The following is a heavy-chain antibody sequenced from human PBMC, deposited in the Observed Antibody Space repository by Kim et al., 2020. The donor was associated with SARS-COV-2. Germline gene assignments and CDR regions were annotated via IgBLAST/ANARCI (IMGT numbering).Heavy chain of an antibody. Sequence: GGSLRLSCAVSGFSVSGSYMGWVRQAPGKGLDWVSVIYGGGSTYYADSVKGRFTISRDNSKNTLYLQMNDLRAGDTAVYYCARIVPHSNSDPWGDWGQGTLVTVSS. J-gene: IGHJ4*02. CDR1: GFSVSGSY. CDR3: ARIVPHSNSDPWGD. D-gene: IGHD6-6*01. CDR2: IYGGGST. V-gene: IGHV3-53*01.